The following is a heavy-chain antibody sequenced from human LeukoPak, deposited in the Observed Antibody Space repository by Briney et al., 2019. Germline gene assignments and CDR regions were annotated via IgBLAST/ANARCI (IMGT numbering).Heavy chain of an antibody. CDR1: GDSISSGNYY. CDR2: IYTSGST. D-gene: IGHD3-3*01. J-gene: IGHJ4*02. Sequence: PSETLSLTCTVSGDSISSGNYYWTWIRQPAGKGLEWIGRIYTSGSTNYNPSLKSRVTISVDTSKNQFSLKLSSVTAADTAVYLCAGAQPYEKKGWDYLGQGNLVNVFS. CDR3: AGAQPYEKKGWDY. V-gene: IGHV4-61*02.